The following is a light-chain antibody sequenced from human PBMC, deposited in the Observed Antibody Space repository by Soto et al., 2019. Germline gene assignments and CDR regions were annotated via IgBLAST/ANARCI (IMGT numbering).Light chain of an antibody. J-gene: IGKJ5*01. CDR1: QSVSSY. CDR2: DAS. Sequence: EIVLTQSPATLSLSPGERATLSCRASQSVSSYLAWYQQKPGQAPRLRIYDASNRATGIPARFSGSGSGTDFTLTISSLEPEDFAVYYCQQRSSWPLITFGQGTRLEIK. V-gene: IGKV3-11*01. CDR3: QQRSSWPLIT.